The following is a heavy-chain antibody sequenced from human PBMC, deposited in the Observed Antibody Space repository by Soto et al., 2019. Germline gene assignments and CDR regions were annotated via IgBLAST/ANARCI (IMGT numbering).Heavy chain of an antibody. J-gene: IGHJ6*03. CDR1: GLTFSNAW. D-gene: IGHD3-3*01. CDR3: TTGEVLNDFWSGYYSPGYYYYYYMDV. CDR2: IKSKTDGGTT. Sequence: GGSLRLSCAASGLTFSNAWMSWVRQAPGKGLEWVGRIKSKTDGGTTDYAAPVKGRFTISRDDSKNTLYLQMNSLKTEDTAVYYCTTGEVLNDFWSGYYSPGYYYYYYMDVWGKGTTVTVSS. V-gene: IGHV3-15*01.